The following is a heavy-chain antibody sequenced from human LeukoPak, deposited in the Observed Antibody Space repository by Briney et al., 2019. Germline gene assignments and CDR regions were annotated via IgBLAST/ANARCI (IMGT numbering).Heavy chain of an antibody. Sequence: KPSETLSLTCTVSGGSISSYYWSWIGQPPGRGLEWIGRIYTSGSTIYNPSLKSRVTMSVDTSKNQFSLKLSSVTAADTAVYYCARDEYYYDSSGYLFDYWGQRTLVTVSS. CDR3: ARDEYYYDSSGYLFDY. J-gene: IGHJ4*02. CDR2: IYTSGST. V-gene: IGHV4-4*07. D-gene: IGHD3-22*01. CDR1: GGSISSYY.